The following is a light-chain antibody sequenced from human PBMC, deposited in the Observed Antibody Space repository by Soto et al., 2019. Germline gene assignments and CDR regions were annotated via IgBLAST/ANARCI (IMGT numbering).Light chain of an antibody. CDR3: QSYDSSLSGYV. V-gene: IGLV1-40*01. CDR1: SSNIGAGYD. CDR2: GNS. Sequence: QSVLTQPPSVSGAPRQRVTISCTGSSSNIGAGYDVHWYQQFPGTAPKRLIYGNSNRPSGVPDRFSGSKSGSSASLAITGLQAEDEADYYCQSYDSSLSGYVFGTGTKVTVL. J-gene: IGLJ1*01.